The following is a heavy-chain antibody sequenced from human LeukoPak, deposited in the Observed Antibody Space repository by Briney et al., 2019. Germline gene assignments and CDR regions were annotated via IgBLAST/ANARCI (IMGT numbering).Heavy chain of an antibody. CDR3: AGVGDGTFDI. Sequence: SETLSLTCTVSGGSISSYYWSWIRQPPGKGLEWIGYIYYSGNTNYNPSLKSRVTMSIDTSKNHFSLRLNSVTAADTAVYYCAGVGDGTFDIWGRGTVVIVSS. CDR2: IYYSGNT. J-gene: IGHJ3*02. CDR1: GGSISSYY. V-gene: IGHV4-59*01. D-gene: IGHD3-16*01.